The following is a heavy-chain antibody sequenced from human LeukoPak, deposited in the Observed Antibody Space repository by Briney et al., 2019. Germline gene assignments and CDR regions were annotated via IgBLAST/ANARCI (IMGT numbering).Heavy chain of an antibody. J-gene: IGHJ4*02. CDR2: ISTSGSTI. CDR3: ARVAEIQLWLRSAFDY. V-gene: IGHV3-48*02. D-gene: IGHD5-18*01. Sequence: GGSLRLSCTASGFTFSSYGMSWVRQAPGKGLEWVSYISTSGSTIYYADSVKGRFTISRDNAKNSLYLQMNSLRDEDTAVYYCARVAEIQLWLRSAFDYWGQGTLVTVSS. CDR1: GFTFSSYG.